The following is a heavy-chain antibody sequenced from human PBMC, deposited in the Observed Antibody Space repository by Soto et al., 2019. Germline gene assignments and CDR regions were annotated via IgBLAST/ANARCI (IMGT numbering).Heavy chain of an antibody. Sequence: QVQLMQSGAEVKKPGSSVKVSCKASGGTFSSYAISWVRQAPGQGLEWMGGIIPIFGTANYAQKFQGRVTITADESTSTAYMELSSLRSEDTAVYYCARLLGSGRSSYYYCMDVWGQGTTVTVSS. D-gene: IGHD6-19*01. J-gene: IGHJ6*02. CDR1: GGTFSSYA. CDR3: ARLLGSGRSSYYYCMDV. V-gene: IGHV1-69*01. CDR2: IIPIFGTA.